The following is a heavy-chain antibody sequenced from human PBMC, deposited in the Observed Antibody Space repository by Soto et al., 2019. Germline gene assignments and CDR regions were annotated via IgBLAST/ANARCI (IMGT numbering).Heavy chain of an antibody. D-gene: IGHD1-26*01. CDR2: IYYSGST. V-gene: IGHV4-59*01. CDR1: GGSISSYY. CDR3: ARGGDRYSGSTIDY. Sequence: QVQLQESGPGLVKPSETLSLTCTVSGGSISSYYWSWIRQPPGKGLEWMGYIYYSGSTNYNPSLKSRVTISVDTSKNQFSLKLSSVTAADTAVYYCARGGDRYSGSTIDYWGQGTLVTVSS. J-gene: IGHJ4*02.